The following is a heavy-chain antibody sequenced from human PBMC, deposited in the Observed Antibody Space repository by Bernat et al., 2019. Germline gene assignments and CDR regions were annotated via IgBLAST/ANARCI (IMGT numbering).Heavy chain of an antibody. J-gene: IGHJ5*02. Sequence: EVQLVQSGAEVKKPGESLKISCKASGYSFTNYWIGWVRQLPRKGLEWMGLIYPGDSDTRYSPSFLGQVTISADKSINTAYLQWNSLKTSDTAIYYCGRLPPQPNYFDPWGQGTLVTVSS. D-gene: IGHD5-24*01. CDR3: GRLPPQPNYFDP. CDR1: GYSFTNYW. V-gene: IGHV5-51*01. CDR2: IYPGDSDT.